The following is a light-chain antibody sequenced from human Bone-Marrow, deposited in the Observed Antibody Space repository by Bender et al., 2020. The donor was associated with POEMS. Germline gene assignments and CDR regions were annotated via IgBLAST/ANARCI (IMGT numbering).Light chain of an antibody. CDR3: SSYTDSNSPDI. J-gene: IGLJ1*01. CDR2: EVR. V-gene: IGLV2-14*01. Sequence: QSALTQPASVSGSPGQSLTISCSGTSNDIGGHDFVSWYQHHPGQAPKLMIYEVRNRPSGVSNRFSGSKSGNTASLTISGLQAEDEADYYCSSYTDSNSPDIFGSGTKVTVL. CDR1: SNDIGGHDF.